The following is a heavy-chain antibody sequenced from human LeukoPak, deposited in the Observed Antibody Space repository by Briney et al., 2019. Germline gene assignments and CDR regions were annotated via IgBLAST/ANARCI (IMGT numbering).Heavy chain of an antibody. CDR3: ARPRYSSSWFDY. J-gene: IGHJ4*02. Sequence: SETLSLTCAVYGGSFSGYYWSWIRQPPGKGLEWIGEINHSGSTNYNPSLKSRVTISVDTSKNQFSLKLSSVTAADTAVYYCARPRYSSSWFDYWGQGTLVTVSS. CDR1: GGSFSGYY. V-gene: IGHV4-34*01. CDR2: INHSGST. D-gene: IGHD6-13*01.